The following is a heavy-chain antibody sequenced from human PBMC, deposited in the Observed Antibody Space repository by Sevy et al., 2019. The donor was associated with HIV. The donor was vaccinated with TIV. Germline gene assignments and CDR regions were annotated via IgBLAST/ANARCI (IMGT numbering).Heavy chain of an antibody. CDR1: GDSVSSNSAA. CDR2: TYYRSKWYN. CDR3: AREGSVQNSNYDNWFDP. D-gene: IGHD4-4*01. J-gene: IGHJ5*02. Sequence: SQTLSLTCAISGDSVSSNSAAWNWIRQSPSRGLEWLGRTYYRSKWYNDYAVSVKSRITINPDTSKNQFSLQLNSVTPEDTAVYYCAREGSVQNSNYDNWFDPWGQGTLVTVSS. V-gene: IGHV6-1*01.